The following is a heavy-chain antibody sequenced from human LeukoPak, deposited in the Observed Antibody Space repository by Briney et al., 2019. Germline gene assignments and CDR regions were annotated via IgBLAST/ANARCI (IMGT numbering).Heavy chain of an antibody. CDR1: GFSIRTYY. J-gene: IGHJ3*01. V-gene: IGHV3-53*01. Sequence: GGSLRLSCAASGFSIRTYYMRWVRQVRGRGLEWGSVIYSGGTIRYADSVKGRFTFSRDNFKDPLNLRMNSLSADDTAVYYCVRAVHHNFYSVSSGYYGDAFDVWGQGTVVTASS. CDR2: IYSGGTI. CDR3: VRAVHHNFYSVSSGYYGDAFDV. D-gene: IGHD3-22*01.